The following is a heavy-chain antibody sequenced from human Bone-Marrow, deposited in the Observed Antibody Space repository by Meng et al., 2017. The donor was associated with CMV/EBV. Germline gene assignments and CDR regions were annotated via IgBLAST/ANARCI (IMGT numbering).Heavy chain of an antibody. Sequence: GESLKISCAASGFTFSSYAMHWVRQAPGKGLEWVAVISYDGSNKYYADSVRGRFIISRDNSGNTLHLQMNSLRPEDTALYYCARARAYFDFWMNRDAQYYFTSWGQGTRVTGSS. J-gene: IGHJ5*02. V-gene: IGHV3-30-3*01. CDR1: GFTFSSYA. D-gene: IGHD3-3*01. CDR3: ARARAYFDFWMNRDAQYYFTS. CDR2: ISYDGSNK.